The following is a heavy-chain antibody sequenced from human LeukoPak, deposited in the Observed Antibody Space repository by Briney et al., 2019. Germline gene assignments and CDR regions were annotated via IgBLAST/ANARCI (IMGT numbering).Heavy chain of an antibody. D-gene: IGHD6-19*01. J-gene: IGHJ5*02. CDR1: GGSISSSNW. Sequence: PSETLSLTCAVSGGSISSSNWWSRVRPPPGKGLEWIGEIYHSGSTNYNPSLKSRVTISVDKSKNHFSLKLSSVTAADTAVYYCARSSWLAPEGDWFDPWGQGTLVTVSS. CDR3: ARSSWLAPEGDWFDP. CDR2: IYHSGST. V-gene: IGHV4-4*02.